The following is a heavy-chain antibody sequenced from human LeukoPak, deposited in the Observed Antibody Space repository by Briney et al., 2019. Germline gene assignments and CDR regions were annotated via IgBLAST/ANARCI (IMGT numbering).Heavy chain of an antibody. V-gene: IGHV3-23*01. CDR3: SRRWVRGVIFVLDYVDY. CDR1: GFTFTSYA. D-gene: IGHD3-10*01. CDR2: ISGSGGST. J-gene: IGHJ4*02. Sequence: GGSLRLSCAASGFTFTSYATSCVRQAPGEGLEWVSVISGSGGSTYYADSVKGRFTISRDNYKNTLYFQIDSLRADETAVYYCSRRWVRGVIFVLDYVDYWGQGTLVTVSS.